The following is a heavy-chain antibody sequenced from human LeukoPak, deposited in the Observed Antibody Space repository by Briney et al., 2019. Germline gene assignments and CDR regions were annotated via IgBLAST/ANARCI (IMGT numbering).Heavy chain of an antibody. J-gene: IGHJ4*02. Sequence: PSETLSLTCSVSGYSFTSGHYWGWIRQPPGEGLEWIANIYHTGSAHYNPSLKSRVTISVDTSENQFSLKLSSVTAADTAVYYCARYCTSTTCILRGFDYWGQGTLVTVSS. V-gene: IGHV4-38-2*01. D-gene: IGHD2-2*01. CDR2: IYHTGSA. CDR3: ARYCTSTTCILRGFDY. CDR1: GYSFTSGHY.